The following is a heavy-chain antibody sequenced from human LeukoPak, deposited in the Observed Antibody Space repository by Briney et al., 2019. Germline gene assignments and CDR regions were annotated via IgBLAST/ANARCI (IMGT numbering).Heavy chain of an antibody. D-gene: IGHD3-10*01. J-gene: IGHJ4*02. CDR2: IWADGSNG. CDR3: AKESFSSGPHVDY. CDR1: GFTFSVYG. Sequence: GGSPRLSCAASGFTFSVYGMHWVRQAPGKGLEWVGVIWADGSNGYYADSVKGRFTISRDNSKNTMDLQMNSLRAEDTAVYYCAKESFSSGPHVDYWGQGTLVTVSS. V-gene: IGHV3-33*06.